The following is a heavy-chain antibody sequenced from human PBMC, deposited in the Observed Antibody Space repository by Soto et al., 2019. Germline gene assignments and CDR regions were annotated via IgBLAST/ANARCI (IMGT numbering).Heavy chain of an antibody. V-gene: IGHV3-23*01. CDR1: GLTFSSYA. J-gene: IGHJ4*01. CDR3: AKDQIAVAGSTFDF. Sequence: EVQLLESGGGLVQPGGSLRLSCVASGLTFSSYAMSWVRQAPGRGLEWVSGISGTGTNTYYADSVKGRFTISRDNSKKTVYLQMNSLRAEDTAVYFCAKDQIAVAGSTFDFWGHGTRVTVSS. D-gene: IGHD6-19*01. CDR2: ISGTGTNT.